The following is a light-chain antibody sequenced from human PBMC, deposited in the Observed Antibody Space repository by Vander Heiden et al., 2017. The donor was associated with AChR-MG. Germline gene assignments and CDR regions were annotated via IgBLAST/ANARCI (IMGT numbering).Light chain of an antibody. CDR2: GNS. CDR3: QSYDSSLSGTYVV. J-gene: IGLJ2*01. Sequence: QSVLTQPPSVSGAPGQRVTIPNSGAGYDVHWYQQLPGTAPKLLIYGNSNRPSGVPDRFSGSKSGTSASLAITGLQAEDEADYYCQSYDSSLSGTYVVFGGGTKLTVL. CDR1: NSGAGYD. V-gene: IGLV1-40*01.